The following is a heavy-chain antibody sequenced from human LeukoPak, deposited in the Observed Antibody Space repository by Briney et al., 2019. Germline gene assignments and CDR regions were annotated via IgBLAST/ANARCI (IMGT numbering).Heavy chain of an antibody. CDR2: ISSGGDSI. CDR1: TFVFSDYY. J-gene: IGHJ5*02. V-gene: IGHV3-11*01. CDR3: AREMDGEYGSGTFYDL. D-gene: IGHD3-10*01. Sequence: PGGSLRLSCAASTFVFSDYYMSWVRQAPGKGLQWVSYISSGGDSIYYADSVRGRFTISRDNAKNSLYLQMNSLRADHTAVYYCAREMDGEYGSGTFYDLWGQGNMVTVSS.